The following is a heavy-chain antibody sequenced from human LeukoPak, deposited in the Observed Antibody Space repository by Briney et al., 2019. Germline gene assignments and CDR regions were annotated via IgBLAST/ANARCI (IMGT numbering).Heavy chain of an antibody. V-gene: IGHV3-43*01. CDR2: IRWDGVST. D-gene: IGHD5-18*01. J-gene: IGHJ4*02. CDR1: GFTFSSYT. Sequence: GGSLRLSCAASGFTFSSYTMHWVRQAPGKGLEWVSLIRWDGVSTYYADSVKGRFTISRDNSKNSLYLQMNSLRTEDTALYYCGKGDTTMDTTLDYWGQGTLVTVYS. CDR3: GKGDTTMDTTLDY.